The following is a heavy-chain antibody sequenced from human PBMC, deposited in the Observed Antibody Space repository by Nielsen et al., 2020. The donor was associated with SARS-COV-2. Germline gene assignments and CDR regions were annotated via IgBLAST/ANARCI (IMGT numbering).Heavy chain of an antibody. CDR2: IYPGDSDT. Sequence: GASLEISCKGSGYSFTSYWIGWVRPLPGKGLEWMGIIYPGDSDTRYSPSFQGLVTISADKSISTAYLQWSSLKASDTAMYFGAGLSGDGDYGGYYFDYWGQGTLVTVSS. J-gene: IGHJ4*02. CDR3: AGLSGDGDYGGYYFDY. D-gene: IGHD4-17*01. V-gene: IGHV5-51*01. CDR1: GYSFTSYW.